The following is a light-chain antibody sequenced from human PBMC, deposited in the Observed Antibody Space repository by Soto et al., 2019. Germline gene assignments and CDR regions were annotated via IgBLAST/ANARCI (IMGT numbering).Light chain of an antibody. CDR2: AAS. CDR3: QKYDIAPWT. CDR1: QGIRNF. J-gene: IGKJ1*01. V-gene: IGKV1-27*01. Sequence: DIQMTQSPSSLSASVGDRVTITCRASQGIRNFLAWYQQKPGKVPKLLIYAASTLQSGVPSRFSGSGSGTDFTLIISSLQPEDVATYYCQKYDIAPWTFGQGTRVEI.